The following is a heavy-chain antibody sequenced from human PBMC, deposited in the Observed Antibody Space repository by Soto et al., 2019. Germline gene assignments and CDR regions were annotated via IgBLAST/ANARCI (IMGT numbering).Heavy chain of an antibody. Sequence: QVQLVESGGGVVQPGRSLRLSCAASGFIFKNYGMHWVRQAPGKGLEWVATIWYDGSDKYYGDSVKGRFIISRDNSENTLYLQMYSLRVDDTAVYYCAGDMGWFDPWGQGTLVTVSS. CDR1: GFIFKNYG. CDR2: IWYDGSDK. J-gene: IGHJ5*02. V-gene: IGHV3-33*01. CDR3: AGDMGWFDP.